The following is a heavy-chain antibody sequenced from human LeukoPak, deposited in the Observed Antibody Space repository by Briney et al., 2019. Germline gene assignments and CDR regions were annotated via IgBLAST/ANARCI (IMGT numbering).Heavy chain of an antibody. CDR3: ARVRGGWPYYFDY. J-gene: IGHJ4*02. CDR2: IHTSGST. CDR1: GGSFSGYY. D-gene: IGHD3-10*01. V-gene: IGHV4-59*10. Sequence: NPSETLSLTCAVYGGSFSGYYWSWIRQPPGKGLEWIGRIHTSGSTNYNPSLKSRITMSLDTSNNQFSLRLSSVTAADTAVYYCARVRGGWPYYFDYWGQGTLVTVSS.